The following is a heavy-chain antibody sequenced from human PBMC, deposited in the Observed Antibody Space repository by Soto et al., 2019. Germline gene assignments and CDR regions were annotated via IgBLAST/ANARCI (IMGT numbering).Heavy chain of an antibody. CDR2: ISDSGDLT. CDR1: EFTFSTYA. J-gene: IGHJ5*02. V-gene: IGHV3-23*01. CDR3: ARDTCSSTSCYGLVYNWFDP. Sequence: GGSLRLSCAASEFTFSTYAMTWVRQAPGRGLQWVATISDSGDLTYYADSVKGRFTISRDNSRNTLYLQMSSLRSEDTAVYYCARDTCSSTSCYGLVYNWFDPWGQGTLVTVSS. D-gene: IGHD2-2*01.